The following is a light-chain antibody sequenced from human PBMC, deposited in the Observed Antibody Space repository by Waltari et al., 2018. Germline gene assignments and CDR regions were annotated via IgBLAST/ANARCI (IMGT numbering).Light chain of an antibody. Sequence: EIVLTQSPATLSLSPGERATLSCSASQSVSSYLAWYQQKPGQAPRLLIYDASNRATGIPAPFRASGSGTDFTLTLSSLEPEDFAVYYCQQRSSWPYTFGQGTKLEIK. CDR1: QSVSSY. V-gene: IGKV3-11*01. CDR2: DAS. CDR3: QQRSSWPYT. J-gene: IGKJ2*01.